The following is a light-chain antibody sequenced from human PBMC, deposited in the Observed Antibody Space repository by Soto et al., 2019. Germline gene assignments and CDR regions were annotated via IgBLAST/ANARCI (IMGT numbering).Light chain of an antibody. J-gene: IGKJ1*01. CDR1: QGISSY. V-gene: IGKV1-8*01. CDR3: QQYYSYPWT. CDR2: AAS. Sequence: AIRMTKSPSSLSASTGDRVTITCRASQGISSYLAWYQQKPGNAPKLLIYAASTLQSGVPSRFSGSGSGTDFTLTISCLQSEDFATYYCQQYYSYPWTFGQGTKVEIK.